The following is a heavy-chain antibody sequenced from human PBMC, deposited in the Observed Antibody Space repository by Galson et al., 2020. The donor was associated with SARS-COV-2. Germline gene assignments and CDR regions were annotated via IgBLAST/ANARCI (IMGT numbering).Heavy chain of an antibody. Sequence: GGSLRLSCAASGFTFSSYSMNWVRQAPGKGLEWVSYISSSSSSIFYADSVKGRFTISRDNAKNSLYLQMNSLRAEDTAVYYCAPRNYYDSSGFLPFDSWGQGTLVTVSS. J-gene: IGHJ4*02. CDR2: ISSSSSSI. CDR1: GFTFSSYS. V-gene: IGHV3-48*01. CDR3: APRNYYDSSGFLPFDS. D-gene: IGHD3-22*01.